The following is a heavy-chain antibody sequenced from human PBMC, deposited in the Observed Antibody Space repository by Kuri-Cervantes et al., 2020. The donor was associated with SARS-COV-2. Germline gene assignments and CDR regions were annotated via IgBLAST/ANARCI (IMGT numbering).Heavy chain of an antibody. CDR1: GFTFSGHW. CDR3: AKVVGGGLNYDYGMDV. CDR2: ISWNSGTI. Sequence: GGSLRLSCAASGFTFSGHWIHWVRQAPGKGLEWVSAISWNSGTINYADSVKGRFTISRDNAKNSLYLQMNSLRPEDTALYYCAKVVGGGLNYDYGMDVWGQGTTVTVSS. D-gene: IGHD4-23*01. V-gene: IGHV3-9*01. J-gene: IGHJ6*02.